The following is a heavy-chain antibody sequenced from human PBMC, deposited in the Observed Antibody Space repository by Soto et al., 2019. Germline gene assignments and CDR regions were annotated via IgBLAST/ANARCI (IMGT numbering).Heavy chain of an antibody. D-gene: IGHD6-6*01. V-gene: IGHV3-30*18. CDR1: GFTVSSYG. Sequence: GWWMRLSCAASGFTVSSYGMDWVRQAQGKGLEWVAVISYDGSNKYYADSVKGRFTISRDNSKNTLYLQMNSLRAEDTAVYYCAKDRDSSSLPYYYYYGMGVWGQGTTVTGPS. J-gene: IGHJ6*02. CDR2: ISYDGSNK. CDR3: AKDRDSSSLPYYYYYGMGV.